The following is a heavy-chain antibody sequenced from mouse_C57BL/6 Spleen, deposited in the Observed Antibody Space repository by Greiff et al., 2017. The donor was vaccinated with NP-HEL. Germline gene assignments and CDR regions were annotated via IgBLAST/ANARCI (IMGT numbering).Heavy chain of an antibody. CDR1: GFTFSDYY. CDR3: ARGTGTAWFAY. J-gene: IGHJ3*01. CDR2: INYDGSST. Sequence: EVKLVESEGGLVQPGSSMKLSCTASGFTFSDYYMAWVRQVPEKGLEWVANINYDGSSTYYLDSLKSRFIISRDNEKNILYLQMSSLKSEDTATYYCARGTGTAWFAYWGQGTLVTVSA. D-gene: IGHD4-1*01. V-gene: IGHV5-16*01.